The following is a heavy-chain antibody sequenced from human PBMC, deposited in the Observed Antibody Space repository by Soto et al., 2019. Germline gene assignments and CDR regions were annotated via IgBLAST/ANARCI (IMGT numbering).Heavy chain of an antibody. CDR2: INTYNGNS. D-gene: IGHD3-9*01. V-gene: IGHV1-18*01. CDR3: ARDTYYDILTGYSNPYYYGTDV. Sequence: ASVKVSCKASGYTFSNYGISWVRQAPGQVLEWMGWINTYNGNSNFAQNLQGRVTMTTDTSTSTAYIELRSLRSDDTAVYYCARDTYYDILTGYSNPYYYGTDVWGQGTKVTVSS. CDR1: GYTFSNYG. J-gene: IGHJ6*02.